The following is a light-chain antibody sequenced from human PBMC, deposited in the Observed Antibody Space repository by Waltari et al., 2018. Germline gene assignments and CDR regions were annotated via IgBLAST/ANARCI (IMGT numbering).Light chain of an antibody. CDR1: QTNIGNKT. CDR2: NNG. J-gene: IGLJ3*02. CDR3: STWDDSLNGPL. Sequence: QSVLTQPPSESGAPGQTVTISCSGGQTNIGNKTVIWYPQVPGTAPRLIMYNNGQRPSGVPDRVSASKSGTSASLAISGLQPDDEATYYCSTWDDSLNGPLFGGGTKVTVL. V-gene: IGLV1-44*01.